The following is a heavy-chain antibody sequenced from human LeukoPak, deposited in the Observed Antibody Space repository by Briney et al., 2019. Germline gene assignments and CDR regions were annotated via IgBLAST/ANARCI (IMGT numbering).Heavy chain of an antibody. V-gene: IGHV1-69*04. CDR1: GGTFSSYA. CDR2: IIPILGIA. CDR3: ALSGSWVDIFDY. Sequence: SVKVSCKASGGTFSSYAISWVRQAPGQGLEWMGRIIPILGIANYAQKFQGRVTITADKSTSTAYMELSSLRSEDTAVYYCALSGSWVDIFDYWGQGTLVTVSS. J-gene: IGHJ4*02. D-gene: IGHD1-26*01.